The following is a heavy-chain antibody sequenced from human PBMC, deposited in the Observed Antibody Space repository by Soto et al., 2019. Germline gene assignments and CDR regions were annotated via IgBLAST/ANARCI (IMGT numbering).Heavy chain of an antibody. J-gene: IGHJ6*02. CDR1: GGTFSSYA. Sequence: ASVKVSCKASGGTFSSYAISWVRQAPGQGLEWMGGIIPIFGTANYAQKFQGRVTITADESTSTAYMELSSLRSEDTAVYYCARAGVVVVAATQGYYYYGMDVWGQGTTVTVSS. CDR2: IIPIFGTA. CDR3: ARAGVVVVAATQGYYYYGMDV. D-gene: IGHD2-15*01. V-gene: IGHV1-69*13.